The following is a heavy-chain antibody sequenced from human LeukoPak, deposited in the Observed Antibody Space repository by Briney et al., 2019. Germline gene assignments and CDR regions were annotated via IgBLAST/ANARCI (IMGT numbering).Heavy chain of an antibody. Sequence: ASVKVSCKPSGYTFTSYGISWVRQAPGQGLEWMGWISAYNGNTNHAQKFQGRVTMTTDTSTSTAYMELRSLRSDDTALYYCARVDSSSWRYYFDYWGQGTLVTVSS. V-gene: IGHV1-18*01. D-gene: IGHD6-13*01. CDR3: ARVDSSSWRYYFDY. J-gene: IGHJ4*02. CDR2: ISAYNGNT. CDR1: GYTFTSYG.